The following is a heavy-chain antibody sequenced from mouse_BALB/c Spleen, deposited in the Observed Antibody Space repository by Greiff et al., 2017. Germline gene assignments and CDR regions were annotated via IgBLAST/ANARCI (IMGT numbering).Heavy chain of an antibody. V-gene: IGHV14-3*02. CDR3: ARSLNWDAMDY. CDR2: IDPANGNT. J-gene: IGHJ4*01. D-gene: IGHD4-1*01. Sequence: EVQLQEPGAELVKPGASVKLSCTASGFNIKDTYMHWVKQRPEQGLEWIGRIDPANGNTKYDPKFQGKATITADTSSNTAYLQLSSLTSEDTAVYYCARSLNWDAMDYWGQGTSVTVSS. CDR1: GFNIKDTY.